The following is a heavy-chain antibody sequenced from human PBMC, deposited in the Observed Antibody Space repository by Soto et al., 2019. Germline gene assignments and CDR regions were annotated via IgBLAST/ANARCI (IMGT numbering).Heavy chain of an antibody. Sequence: ASVKVSCKASGYTFFTYDISWVRQAPGQGLEWMGWISTYSGNTKYAQKFQGRVTMTTDTSTTTAYLELRSLRSDDTAVYYCARHHGPTTSENWFDPWGQGTLVTVSS. CDR3: ARHHGPTTSENWFDP. CDR1: GYTFFTYD. CDR2: ISTYSGNT. V-gene: IGHV1-18*01. D-gene: IGHD5-12*01. J-gene: IGHJ5*02.